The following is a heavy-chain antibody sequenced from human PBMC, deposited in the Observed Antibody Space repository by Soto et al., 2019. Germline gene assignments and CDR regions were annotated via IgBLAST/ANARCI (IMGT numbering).Heavy chain of an antibody. Sequence: ASVKVSCKASGYTFTSYGVNWVRQAPGQGLEWMGWIRSYNNSTNYAQKLQGRVTMTTDTSTNTAYMELRSLRSDDTAVYYCARHGNGDDYWGQGTQVTVSS. CDR2: IRSYNNST. CDR3: ARHGNGDDY. CDR1: GYTFTSYG. D-gene: IGHD2-8*01. V-gene: IGHV1-18*01. J-gene: IGHJ4*02.